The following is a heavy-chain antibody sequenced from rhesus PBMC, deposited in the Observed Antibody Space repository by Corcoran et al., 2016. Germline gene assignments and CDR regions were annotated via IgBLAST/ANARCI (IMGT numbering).Heavy chain of an antibody. D-gene: IGHD6-31*01. J-gene: IGHJ5-2*02. CDR3: ARGDNSGWYPWSLDV. CDR1: GFSFGNPS. Sequence: VQLVESGGGLVKPGGVLRLSCAASGFSFGNPSLHWVSQSPGQGLEWCPAIGTSGTTYYADSLKGRFSISSDNSKTTLSLQMNSLRTEDTAVYYCARGDNSGWYPWSLDVWGRGVLVTVSS. V-gene: IGHV3-103*01. CDR2: IGTSGTT.